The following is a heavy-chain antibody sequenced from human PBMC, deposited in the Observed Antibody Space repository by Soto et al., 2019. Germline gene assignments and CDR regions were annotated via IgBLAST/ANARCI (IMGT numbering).Heavy chain of an antibody. V-gene: IGHV1-69*13. Sequence: GASVKVSCKASGGTFSSYAISWVRQAPGQGLEWMGGIIPIFGTANYAQKFQGRVTITADESTSTAYMELSSLRSEDTAVYYCARIVGATPPYYYGIDVWGQGTTVTVSS. CDR3: ARIVGATPPYYYGIDV. CDR1: GGTFSSYA. J-gene: IGHJ6*02. D-gene: IGHD1-26*01. CDR2: IIPIFGTA.